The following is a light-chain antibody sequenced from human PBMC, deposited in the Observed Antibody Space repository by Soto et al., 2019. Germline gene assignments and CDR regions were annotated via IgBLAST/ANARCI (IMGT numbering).Light chain of an antibody. CDR2: DAT. Sequence: DIQMTQSPSTLSASVGDRVTITCRASQSISSWLAWYQQKPGKAPKLLIYDATSLESGVPSRFSGSGSGTEFTITISSLQPDDFATYYCQQYNSYSRTFGGGTKVEIK. CDR1: QSISSW. J-gene: IGKJ4*01. CDR3: QQYNSYSRT. V-gene: IGKV1-5*01.